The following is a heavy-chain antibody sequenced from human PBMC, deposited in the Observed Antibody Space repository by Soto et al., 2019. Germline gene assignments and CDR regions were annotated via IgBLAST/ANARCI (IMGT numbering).Heavy chain of an antibody. CDR3: ARSGVSYYDFWSGYYPDY. D-gene: IGHD3-3*01. CDR2: IWYDGSNK. CDR1: GFTFSSYG. Sequence: QVQLVESGGGVVQPGRSLRLSCAASGFTFSSYGMHWVRQAPGKGLDWVAVIWYDGSNKYYADSVKGRFTISRDNSKNMLYLQMNSLRAEDTAVYYCARSGVSYYDFWSGYYPDYWGQGTLVTVSS. V-gene: IGHV3-33*01. J-gene: IGHJ4*02.